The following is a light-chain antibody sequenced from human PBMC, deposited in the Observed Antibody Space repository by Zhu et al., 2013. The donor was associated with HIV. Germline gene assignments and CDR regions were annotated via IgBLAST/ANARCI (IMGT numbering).Light chain of an antibody. Sequence: QSVLTQPPSVSGAPGLTVTISCTGSSSNIGAGFDVHWYQVFPGKVPKLLFSNTINRPSRPSGIPDRFSGSNSGDTATLTINRVEAGDEADYYCQVWESSSDNPVFGGGTKLTVL. CDR2: NTI. V-gene: IGLV1-40*01. CDR1: SSNIGAGFD. J-gene: IGLJ3*02. CDR3: QVWESSSDNPV.